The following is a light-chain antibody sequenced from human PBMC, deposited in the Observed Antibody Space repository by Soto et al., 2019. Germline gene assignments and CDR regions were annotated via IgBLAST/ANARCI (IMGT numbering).Light chain of an antibody. CDR3: LQDYNHPWT. V-gene: IGKV1-6*01. CDR1: QGIRDD. Sequence: AIQMTQSPSSLSASVGDRVTITCRASQGIRDDLGWYQQKPGKAPKLLIYSASSLQSGVPSRFSGSGSGTDFTLTISSLQHEHFATYYCLQDYNHPWTFGQGTKVDIK. J-gene: IGKJ1*01. CDR2: SAS.